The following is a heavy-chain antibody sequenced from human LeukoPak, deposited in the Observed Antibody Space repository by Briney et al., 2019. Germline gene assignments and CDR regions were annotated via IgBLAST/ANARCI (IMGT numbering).Heavy chain of an antibody. CDR1: GGSISSSNYY. V-gene: IGHV4-39*01. D-gene: IGHD6-13*01. CDR3: ASPKYAYSSSWYYFDY. CDR2: VYYSGST. Sequence: SETLSLICTVSGGSISSSNYYWAWIRQPPGKGLEWIGSVYYSGSTYYNPSLKSRVTISVDTSKNQLSLNLSSVTAADSAVYYCASPKYAYSSSWYYFDYWGQGTLVTVSS. J-gene: IGHJ4*02.